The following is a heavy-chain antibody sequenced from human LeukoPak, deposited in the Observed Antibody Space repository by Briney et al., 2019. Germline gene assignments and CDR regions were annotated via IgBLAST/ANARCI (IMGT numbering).Heavy chain of an antibody. CDR1: GFSFTSYA. D-gene: IGHD3-16*01. V-gene: IGHV3-23*01. J-gene: IGHJ4*02. Sequence: GGSLRLSCAASGFSFTSYAMTWVRQAPGKGLEWVSAASEDGGATYYADSVKGRFAISRDNTKNTLYLQMNSLRAEDTAVYYCARFWGSYPPDYWGQGTLVTGSS. CDR2: ASEDGGAT. CDR3: ARFWGSYPPDY.